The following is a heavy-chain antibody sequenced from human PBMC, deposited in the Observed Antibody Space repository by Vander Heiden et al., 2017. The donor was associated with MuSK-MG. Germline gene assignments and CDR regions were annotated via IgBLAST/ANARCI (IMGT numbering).Heavy chain of an antibody. D-gene: IGHD2-8*01. CDR1: GFPFRSYA. Sequence: EVQLLESGGGLVQPGGSLRLSWAASGFPFRSYAMGWVRQAPGKGLEWVSAISGSGGSTYYADSVKGRFTISRDNAKNTLYLQMHRVRAEDTAVYYGATANGVVAFDIRVQGTMVTVSS. V-gene: IGHV3-23*01. CDR2: ISGSGGST. CDR3: ATANGVVAFDI. J-gene: IGHJ3*02.